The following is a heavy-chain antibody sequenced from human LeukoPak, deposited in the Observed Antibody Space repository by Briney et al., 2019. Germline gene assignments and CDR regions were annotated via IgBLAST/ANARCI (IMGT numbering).Heavy chain of an antibody. Sequence: HGESLKISCKGSGYSFTNYWIGWVRQMPGKGLEWMGIIYPGDSETRYSPSFQGQVTISADKSISTAYLQWSSLKASDTAMYYCATHSGYDSSGYYPDYWGQGTLVTVSS. CDR3: ATHSGYDSSGYYPDY. V-gene: IGHV5-51*01. D-gene: IGHD3-22*01. CDR1: GYSFTNYW. CDR2: IYPGDSET. J-gene: IGHJ4*02.